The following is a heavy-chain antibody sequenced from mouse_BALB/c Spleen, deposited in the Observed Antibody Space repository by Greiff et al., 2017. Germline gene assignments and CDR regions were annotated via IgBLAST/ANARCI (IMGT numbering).Heavy chain of an antibody. J-gene: IGHJ1*01. CDR3: TRDTYGSSWYFDV. V-gene: IGHV5-6-4*01. D-gene: IGHD1-1*01. Sequence: EVKLMESGGGLVKPGGSLKLSCAASGFTFSSYIVSWVRQTPEKRLEWVATISSGGSYTYYPDSVKGRFTISRDNAKNTLYLQMSSLKSEDTAMYYCTRDTYGSSWYFDVWGAGTTVTVSS. CDR2: ISSGGSYT. CDR1: GFTFSSYI.